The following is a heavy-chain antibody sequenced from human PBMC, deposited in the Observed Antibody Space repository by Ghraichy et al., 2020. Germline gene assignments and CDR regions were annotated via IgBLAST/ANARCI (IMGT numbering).Heavy chain of an antibody. J-gene: IGHJ4*02. V-gene: IGHV4-59*01. CDR2: FFNTWNT. CDR1: GDSLSPYS. CDR3: AREALGASGTTYFDS. D-gene: IGHD1-1*01. Sequence: SETLSLTCTVSGDSLSPYSWSWIRQAPGKGLEWMGYFFNTWNTNYNPSLKSRVSVSLDTSKNQVSLKVSSVTAADTAVYYCAREALGASGTTYFDSWGQGIQVTVSS.